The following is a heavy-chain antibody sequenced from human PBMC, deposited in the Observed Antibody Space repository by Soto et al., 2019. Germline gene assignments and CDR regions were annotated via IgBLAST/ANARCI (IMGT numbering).Heavy chain of an antibody. V-gene: IGHV4-4*07. J-gene: IGHJ6*02. CDR3: ARRLFIDFDSNFPPYYYGMDV. CDR1: GGSISSYY. CDR2: IYTSGST. D-gene: IGHD4-4*01. Sequence: SETLSLTCTVSGGSISSYYWSWIRQPAGKGLEWIGRIYTSGSTNYNPSLKSRVTMSVDTSKNQFSLKLSSVTAADTAVYYCARRLFIDFDSNFPPYYYGMDVWGQGTTVTVSS.